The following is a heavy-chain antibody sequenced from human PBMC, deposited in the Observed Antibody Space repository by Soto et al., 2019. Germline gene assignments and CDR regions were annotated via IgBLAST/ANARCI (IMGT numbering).Heavy chain of an antibody. Sequence: GASVKVSCKASGGTFSSYAISWVRQAPGQGLEWMGGIIPIFGTANYAQKFQGRVTITADESTSTAYMELSSLRSEDTAVYYCSLAGGSSSGYFDYWGQGTLVTVSS. J-gene: IGHJ4*02. CDR3: SLAGGSSSGYFDY. CDR1: GGTFSSYA. CDR2: IIPIFGTA. D-gene: IGHD6-6*01. V-gene: IGHV1-69*13.